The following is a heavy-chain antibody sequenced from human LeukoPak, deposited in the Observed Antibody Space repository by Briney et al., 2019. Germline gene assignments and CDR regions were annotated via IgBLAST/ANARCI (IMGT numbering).Heavy chain of an antibody. CDR1: GGSISSYY. V-gene: IGHV4-59*12. J-gene: IGHJ4*02. CDR3: ARERGYCSGGSCYCYFDY. Sequence: SETLSLTCTVSGGSISSYYWSWIRQPPGKGLEWIGYIYYSGSTNYNPSLKSRVTISVDTSKNQFSLKLSSVTAADTAVYYCARERGYCSGGSCYCYFDYWGQGTLVTVSS. D-gene: IGHD2-15*01. CDR2: IYYSGST.